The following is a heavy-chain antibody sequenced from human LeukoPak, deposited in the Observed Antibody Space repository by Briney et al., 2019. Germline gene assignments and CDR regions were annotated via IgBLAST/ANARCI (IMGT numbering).Heavy chain of an antibody. Sequence: PGGSLRLSCAASGFTFSSYGMHWVRQAPGKGLEWVSAISGSGGSTYYADSVKGRFTISRDNSKNTLYLQMNSLRAEDTAVYYCAKDLAYSYGYFFDYWGQGTLVTVSS. CDR2: ISGSGGST. CDR3: AKDLAYSYGYFFDY. J-gene: IGHJ4*02. CDR1: GFTFSSYG. D-gene: IGHD5-18*01. V-gene: IGHV3-23*01.